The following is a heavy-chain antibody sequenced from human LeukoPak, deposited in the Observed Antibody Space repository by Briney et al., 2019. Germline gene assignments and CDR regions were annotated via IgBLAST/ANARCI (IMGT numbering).Heavy chain of an antibody. D-gene: IGHD3-10*01. CDR3: ARVNYGDAFDI. J-gene: IGHJ3*02. Sequence: GGSLRLPCAASGFTFSSYSMNWVRQAPGKGLEWVSSISSSSSYIYYADSVKGRFTISRDNAKNSLYLQMNSLRAEDTAVYYCARVNYGDAFDIWGQGTMVTVSS. CDR2: ISSSSSYI. CDR1: GFTFSSYS. V-gene: IGHV3-21*01.